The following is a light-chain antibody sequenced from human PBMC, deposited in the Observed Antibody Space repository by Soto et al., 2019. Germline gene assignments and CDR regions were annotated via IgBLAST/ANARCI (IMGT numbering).Light chain of an antibody. CDR2: GTS. CDR3: QLYGISPH. Sequence: EVVMTQSPATLSVSPGEGATLSCRASQSVSSNLGWYQHKPGQTPRLLIYGTSTRATGIPARFSGSGSGTEFTLTINRLEPEDFAVYYCQLYGISPHFGQGTRLEIK. J-gene: IGKJ5*01. CDR1: QSVSSN. V-gene: IGKV3D-15*01.